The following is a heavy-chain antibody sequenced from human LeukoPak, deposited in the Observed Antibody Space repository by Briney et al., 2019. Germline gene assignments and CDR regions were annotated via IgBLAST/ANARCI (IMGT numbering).Heavy chain of an antibody. V-gene: IGHV4-59*01. Sequence: SETLSLTCTVSGVSISSYYWSWIRQPPGKGLEWIGYISYSGSTNFNPSLKSRVTISVDTSKNQFSLKLSSVTAADTAAYYCAREGTAGTNLNWFDPWGQGTLVTVSS. D-gene: IGHD1-1*01. CDR2: ISYSGST. CDR3: AREGTAGTNLNWFDP. CDR1: GVSISSYY. J-gene: IGHJ5*02.